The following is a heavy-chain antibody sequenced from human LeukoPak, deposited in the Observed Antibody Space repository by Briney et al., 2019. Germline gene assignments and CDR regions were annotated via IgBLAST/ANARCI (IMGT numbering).Heavy chain of an antibody. CDR2: IYYSGST. V-gene: IGHV4-59*01. CDR3: AREAPPRDYDCVWGSYRNDAFDI. J-gene: IGHJ3*02. D-gene: IGHD3-16*02. Sequence: SETLSLTRTVSGGSISSYYWSWIRQPPGKGLEWIGYIYYSGSTNYNPSLKSRVTISVDTSKNQFSLKLSSVTAADTAVYYCAREAPPRDYDCVWGSYRNDAFDIWGQGTMVTVSS. CDR1: GGSISSYY.